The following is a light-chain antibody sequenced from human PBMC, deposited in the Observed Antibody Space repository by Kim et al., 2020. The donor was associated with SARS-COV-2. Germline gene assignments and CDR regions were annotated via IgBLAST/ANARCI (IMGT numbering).Light chain of an antibody. J-gene: IGKJ1*01. CDR3: QQYDNLAWT. Sequence: DIQMTQSPSSLSASVGDRVTITCQASQDINNYLNWYQQKPGKAPKLLIYDASNLETGVPSRFSRSGSETDFTFSISSLQPEDIATYYCQQYDNLAWTFGQGTKVDIK. CDR1: QDINNY. CDR2: DAS. V-gene: IGKV1-33*01.